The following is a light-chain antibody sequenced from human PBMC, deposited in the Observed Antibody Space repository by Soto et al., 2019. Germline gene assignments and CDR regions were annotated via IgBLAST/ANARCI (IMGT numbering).Light chain of an antibody. J-gene: IGKJ1*01. V-gene: IGKV1-27*01. CDR2: AAS. Sequence: DIQMTQSPSSLSASVGDRVTITCRASQNISSYLNWYQQKPGTVPKLLISAASTLQTGVPSRFSGGGSGTDFTLTISSLQPEDVATYYCQKYNSAPWTFGQGTKVDNK. CDR3: QKYNSAPWT. CDR1: QNISSY.